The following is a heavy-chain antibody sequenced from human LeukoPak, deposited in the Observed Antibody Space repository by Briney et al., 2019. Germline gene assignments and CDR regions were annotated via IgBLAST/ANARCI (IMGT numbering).Heavy chain of an antibody. CDR2: INPNSGGT. D-gene: IGHD3-3*01. Sequence: ASVKVPCKASGYTFTGYYMHWVRQAPGQGLERMGWINPNSGGTNYAQKFQGRVTMTRDTSISTAYMELSRLRSDDTAVYYCAAAGITIFIGVANTKYYMDVWGKGTTVTVSS. J-gene: IGHJ6*03. CDR1: GYTFTGYY. CDR3: AAAGITIFIGVANTKYYMDV. V-gene: IGHV1-2*02.